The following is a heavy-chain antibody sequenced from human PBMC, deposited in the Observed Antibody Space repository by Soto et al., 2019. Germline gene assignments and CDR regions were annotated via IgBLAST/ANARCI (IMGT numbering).Heavy chain of an antibody. CDR2: LSGDGTTT. D-gene: IGHD3-22*01. V-gene: IGHV3-23*01. CDR3: AKDITFDSSAYNY. CDR1: GFTFSSFG. J-gene: IGHJ4*02. Sequence: EVQLLESGGGLVQPGGSLRLSCTASGFTFSSFGMSWVRQAPGKGLEWVSSLSGDGTTTYYVDSVKGRFTISRDNSKNTLSLQMNSLTTEYTAVYYSAKDITFDSSAYNYWGQGILVTVSS.